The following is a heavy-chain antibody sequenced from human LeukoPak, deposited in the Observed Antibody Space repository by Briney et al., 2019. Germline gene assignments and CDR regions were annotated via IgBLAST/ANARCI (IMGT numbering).Heavy chain of an antibody. J-gene: IGHJ4*02. Sequence: GGSLRLSCAASGFTVSPNYMSWVRQAPGKGLEWVSVIYRGGSTYYADSVRDRFTISRDNSKNTLYLQMDSLRAEDTAVYYCASASCSGSSCYSGYFDYWGQGTLVTVSS. D-gene: IGHD2-15*01. CDR3: ASASCSGSSCYSGYFDY. V-gene: IGHV3-53*01. CDR2: IYRGGST. CDR1: GFTVSPNY.